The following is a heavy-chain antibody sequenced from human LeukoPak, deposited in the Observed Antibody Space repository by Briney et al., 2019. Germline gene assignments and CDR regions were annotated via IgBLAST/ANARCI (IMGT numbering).Heavy chain of an antibody. Sequence: GGSLRLSCVASGFTFNTYSLNWIRQAPGKGLEWVSSISGSSNYIFYTDSVKGRFTISRDNAKNSLYLQMNSLRAEHTAVYYCARDSHCGDYEFDYWGQGTLVTVSS. CDR3: ARDSHCGDYEFDY. CDR2: ISGSSNYI. CDR1: GFTFNTYS. V-gene: IGHV3-21*01. D-gene: IGHD4-17*01. J-gene: IGHJ4*02.